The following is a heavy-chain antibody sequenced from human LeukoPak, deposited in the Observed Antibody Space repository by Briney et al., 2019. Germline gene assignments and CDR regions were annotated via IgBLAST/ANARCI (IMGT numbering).Heavy chain of an antibody. D-gene: IGHD3-16*01. CDR2: INEDGRQR. J-gene: IGHJ4*02. CDR1: GFSLSNYW. V-gene: IGHV3-7*01. CDR3: TRGEDRTFPY. Sequence: GGSLRLSCAASGFSLSNYWMHWVRQAPGKGLERVANINEDGRQRFLDSVKGRFTISRDNAKNSLYLQMNSLRADDTAVHYCTRGEDRTFPYWGQGTLVTVSS.